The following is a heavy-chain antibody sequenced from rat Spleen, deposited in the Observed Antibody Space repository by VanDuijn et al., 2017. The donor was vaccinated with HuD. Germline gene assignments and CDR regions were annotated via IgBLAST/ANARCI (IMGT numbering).Heavy chain of an antibody. CDR2: ISYDSSST. D-gene: IGHD5-1*01. Sequence: EVQLVESDGGLVQPGRSLKLSCAASGFTFSDYYMAWVRQAPTKGLEWVATISYDSSSTYYRDSVKGRFTISRHNAKSTLYLQMDSLRSEDTATYYCARRRRNWYYFDYWGQGVMVTVSS. CDR1: GFTFSDYY. CDR3: ARRRRNWYYFDY. J-gene: IGHJ2*01. V-gene: IGHV5-29*01.